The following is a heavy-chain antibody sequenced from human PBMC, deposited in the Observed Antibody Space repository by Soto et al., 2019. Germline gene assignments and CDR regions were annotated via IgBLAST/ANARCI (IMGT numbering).Heavy chain of an antibody. Sequence: GGSLRLSCAASGFTFDDYAMHWVRQAPGKGLEWVSGINWNSGSTGYADAVKGRFTISRDNAKNSLHLQMNSRRAGGTALYYCAKDIKFAFWSGYFLHWGQGALVTGSA. V-gene: IGHV3-9*01. CDR3: AKDIKFAFWSGYFLH. D-gene: IGHD3-3*01. J-gene: IGHJ4*02. CDR2: INWNSGST. CDR1: GFTFDDYA.